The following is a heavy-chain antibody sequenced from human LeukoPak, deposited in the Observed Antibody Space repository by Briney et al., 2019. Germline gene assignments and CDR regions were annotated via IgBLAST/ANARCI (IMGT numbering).Heavy chain of an antibody. Sequence: GGSLRLSCAASGFTFSSYSMNWVRQAPGKGLEWVSSISSSSSYIYYADSVKGRFTISRDNAKNSLYLQMNSLRAEDTAVYHCARDEDYYYGMDVWGQGTTVTVSS. CDR1: GFTFSSYS. CDR2: ISSSSSYI. J-gene: IGHJ6*02. CDR3: ARDEDYYYGMDV. V-gene: IGHV3-21*01.